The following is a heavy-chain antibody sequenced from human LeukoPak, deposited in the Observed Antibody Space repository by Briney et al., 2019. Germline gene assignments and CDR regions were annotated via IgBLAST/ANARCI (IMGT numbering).Heavy chain of an antibody. CDR2: IIPIFGTA. J-gene: IGHJ6*03. CDR3: ARFALTASYYMDV. CDR1: GYTFTGYY. D-gene: IGHD3-9*01. V-gene: IGHV1-69*05. Sequence: GASVKVSCKASGYTFTGYYMHWVRQAPGQGLEWMGGIIPIFGTANYAQKFQGRVTITTDESTSTAYMELSSLRSEDTAVYYCARFALTASYYMDVWGKGTTVTVSS.